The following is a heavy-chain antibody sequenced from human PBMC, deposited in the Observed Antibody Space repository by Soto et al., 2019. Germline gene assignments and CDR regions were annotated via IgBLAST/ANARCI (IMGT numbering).Heavy chain of an antibody. CDR3: ARAPTRFYYDSSGYHFDY. CDR1: GGTFSSYA. Sequence: VQLVQSGAEVKKPGSSVKVSCKASGGTFSSYAISWVRQAPGQGLEWMGGVIPIFGTANYAQKFQSRVTIPVDESASTAYMELSSLRSEDTAVYYCARAPTRFYYDSSGYHFDYWGQGTLVTVSS. CDR2: VIPIFGTA. V-gene: IGHV1-69*01. J-gene: IGHJ4*02. D-gene: IGHD3-22*01.